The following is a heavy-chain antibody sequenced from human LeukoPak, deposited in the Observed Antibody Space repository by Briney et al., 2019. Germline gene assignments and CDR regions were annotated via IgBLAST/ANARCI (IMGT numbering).Heavy chain of an antibody. CDR2: INTDGSST. CDR3: AKDDAYLQYDD. D-gene: IGHD5-24*01. J-gene: IGHJ4*02. V-gene: IGHV3-74*01. CDR1: GFTFSSYW. Sequence: PGGSLRLSCAASGFTFSSYWMHWVRQAPGKGLVWVSRINTDGSSTRYADSVKGRFTVSRDNSKNMVFLQMNSLRAEDTAIYYCAKDDAYLQYDDWGQGTLVTVSS.